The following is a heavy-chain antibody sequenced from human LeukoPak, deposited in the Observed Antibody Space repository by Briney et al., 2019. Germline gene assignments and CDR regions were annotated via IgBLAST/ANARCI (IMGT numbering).Heavy chain of an antibody. Sequence: SETLSLTCAVYGGSFSDYYWSWIRQPPGKGLEWIGEINHSGSTNYNPSLKSRVTMSVDTSKNQFSLKLSSVTAADTAVYYCARDGSGSYYDRSAFDIWGQGTMVTVSS. J-gene: IGHJ3*02. CDR2: INHSGST. CDR3: ARDGSGSYYDRSAFDI. CDR1: GGSFSDYY. V-gene: IGHV4-34*01. D-gene: IGHD1-26*01.